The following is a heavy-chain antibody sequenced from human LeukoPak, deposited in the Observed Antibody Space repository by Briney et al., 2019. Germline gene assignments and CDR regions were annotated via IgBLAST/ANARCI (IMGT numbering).Heavy chain of an antibody. CDR3: ARGPDYDFWSGVYYYYYYMDV. CDR1: GFTFSSYS. Sequence: GGSLRLSCAASGFTFSSYSMNWVRQAPGKGLEWVSSISSSSSYIYYADSVKGRFTISRDNAKNSLYLQMNSLRAEDTAVYYCARGPDYDFWSGVYYYYYYMDVWGKGTTVTVSS. V-gene: IGHV3-21*01. CDR2: ISSSSSYI. J-gene: IGHJ6*03. D-gene: IGHD3-3*01.